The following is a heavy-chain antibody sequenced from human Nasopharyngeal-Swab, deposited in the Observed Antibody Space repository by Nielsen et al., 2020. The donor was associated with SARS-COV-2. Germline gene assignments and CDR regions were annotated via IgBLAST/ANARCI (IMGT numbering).Heavy chain of an antibody. CDR2: IGTAGDT. CDR3: ARGCVLTGPGCYYYGMDV. Sequence: GESLKISCAASGFTFSSYDMHWVRQATGKGLEWVSAIGTAGDTYYPGSVKGRFTISRENAKNSLYLQMNSLRAGDTAVYYCARGCVLTGPGCYYYGMDVWGQGTTVTVSS. D-gene: IGHD3-9*01. V-gene: IGHV3-13*01. J-gene: IGHJ6*02. CDR1: GFTFSSYD.